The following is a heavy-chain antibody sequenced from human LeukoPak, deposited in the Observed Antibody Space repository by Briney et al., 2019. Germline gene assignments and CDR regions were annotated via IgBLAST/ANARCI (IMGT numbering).Heavy chain of an antibody. V-gene: IGHV1-2*02. Sequence: ASVKVSCKASGYTFTGYYMHWVRQAPGQGLEWMGWINPNSGGTNYAQKFQGRVTMTRDTSISTAYMELSRLRSDDTAVYYCARADWNGVLRFDPWGQGTLVTVSS. CDR2: INPNSGGT. D-gene: IGHD1-1*01. CDR3: ARADWNGVLRFDP. J-gene: IGHJ5*02. CDR1: GYTFTGYY.